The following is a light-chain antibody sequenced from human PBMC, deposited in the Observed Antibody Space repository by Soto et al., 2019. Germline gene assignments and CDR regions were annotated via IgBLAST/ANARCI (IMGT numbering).Light chain of an antibody. CDR1: QSVSSSY. J-gene: IGKJ3*01. CDR2: GAS. Sequence: EIVLTQSPATLSLSPGERATLSCRASQSVSSSYLAWYQQRPGQAPRLLIFGASYRASGIPDRFSGSGSVTGLPLTISGLEPEDFAVYCCEQYSSSPPEFTFGPG. CDR3: EQYSSSPPEFT. V-gene: IGKV3-20*01.